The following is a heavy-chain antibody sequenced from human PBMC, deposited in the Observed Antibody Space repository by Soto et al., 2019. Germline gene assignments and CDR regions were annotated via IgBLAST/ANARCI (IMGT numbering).Heavy chain of an antibody. Sequence: PSETLSLTCTVSGGSISSYYWSWIRQPPGKGLEWIGYIYYSGSTNYNPSLKSRVTISVDTSKNQFSLKLSSVTAADTAVYYCASFYSSGWYANWFDPWGQGTLVTVSS. CDR2: IYYSGST. CDR1: GGSISSYY. D-gene: IGHD6-19*01. CDR3: ASFYSSGWYANWFDP. V-gene: IGHV4-59*08. J-gene: IGHJ5*02.